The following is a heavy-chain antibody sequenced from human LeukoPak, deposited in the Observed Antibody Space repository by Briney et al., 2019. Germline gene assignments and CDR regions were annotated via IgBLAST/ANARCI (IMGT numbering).Heavy chain of an antibody. D-gene: IGHD7-27*01. CDR1: GGSFSGYY. CDR3: ARVRATGAHDC. CDR2: INHSGNT. V-gene: IGHV4-34*01. J-gene: IGHJ4*02. Sequence: SETLSLTCAVYGGSFSGYYWSWIRQPPGKGLEWIGEINHSGNTNYNPSLKSRVTISVDTSKNQFSLKLSSVAAADTAVYYCARVRATGAHDCWGQGTLVTVSS.